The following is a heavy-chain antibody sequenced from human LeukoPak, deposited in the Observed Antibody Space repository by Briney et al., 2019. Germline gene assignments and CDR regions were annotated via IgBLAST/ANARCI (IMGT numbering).Heavy chain of an antibody. CDR2: ISSSSTTI. V-gene: IGHV3-48*02. D-gene: IGHD2-15*01. Sequence: GGSLRLSCAASGFTFSSYSMSWGRQAPGKGLGWVSHISSSSTTIYYTDSVKSRFTISRDNAKNSLYLQMNSLIDEYTAVYYCVRLTGYCSGGSCAMDVWGPGTAVTVSS. CDR1: GFTFSSYS. CDR3: VRLTGYCSGGSCAMDV. J-gene: IGHJ6*02.